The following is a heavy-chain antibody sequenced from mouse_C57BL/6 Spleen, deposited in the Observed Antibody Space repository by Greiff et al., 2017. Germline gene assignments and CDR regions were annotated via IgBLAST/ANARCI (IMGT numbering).Heavy chain of an antibody. CDR3: ARRGYDPTDYAMDY. V-gene: IGHV1-55*01. D-gene: IGHD2-3*01. J-gene: IGHJ4*01. CDR2: IYPGSGST. CDR1: GYTFTSYW. Sequence: VQLQQPGAELVKPGASVKMSCKASGYTFTSYWITWVKQRPGQGLEWIGDIYPGSGSTNYNEKFKSKATLTVDTSSSTAYMQLSSLTSEDSAVYYCARRGYDPTDYAMDYWGQGTSVTVSS.